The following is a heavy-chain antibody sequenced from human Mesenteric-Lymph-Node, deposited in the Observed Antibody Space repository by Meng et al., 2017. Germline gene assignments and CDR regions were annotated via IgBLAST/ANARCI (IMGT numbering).Heavy chain of an antibody. CDR3: ARDLDHYFDY. CDR2: IWYDGSNK. Sequence: VQRWAAGGCVVQPGSSLRLALAGSGFTFSSYGMHWVRQAPGKGLGWVAVIWYDGSNKYYADSVKGRFTISRDNSKNTLYLQMNSLRAEDTAVYFCARDLDHYFDYWGQGTLVTVSS. V-gene: IGHV3-33*01. CDR1: GFTFSSYG. J-gene: IGHJ4*02. D-gene: IGHD3-3*01.